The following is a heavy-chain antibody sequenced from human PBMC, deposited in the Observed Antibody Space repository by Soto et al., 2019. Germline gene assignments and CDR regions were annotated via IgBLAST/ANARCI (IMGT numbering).Heavy chain of an antibody. CDR3: AREAPYCTSATCPKFYDMDV. V-gene: IGHV1-69*01. D-gene: IGHD2-2*01. Sequence: QVQLVQSGAEVKKPGSSVKVSCKASGGTFGSYAITGVRRAPGQGLGWLGGIIPILNSPAYAQKFQARVVITADEITNTAYMELNSLRFDDTAVYYCAREAPYCTSATCPKFYDMDVWGQGTTVTVAS. J-gene: IGHJ6*02. CDR1: GGTFGSYA. CDR2: IIPILNSP.